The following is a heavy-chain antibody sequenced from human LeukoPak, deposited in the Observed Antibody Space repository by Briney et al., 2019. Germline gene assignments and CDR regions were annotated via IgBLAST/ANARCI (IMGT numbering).Heavy chain of an antibody. CDR1: GFTFNNYA. CDR3: ARGALGLTYSSSLYLGYHGLDV. D-gene: IGHD6-13*01. Sequence: GGSLRLSCAASGFTFNNYAMFWVRQAPGNGLEWVSVISFDGNNRYYAASVKGRFTISRDNSKNVYLQMSSLRVEDTAVYYCARGALGLTYSSSLYLGYHGLDVWGQGTTVIVSS. V-gene: IGHV3-30-3*01. CDR2: ISFDGNNR. J-gene: IGHJ6*02.